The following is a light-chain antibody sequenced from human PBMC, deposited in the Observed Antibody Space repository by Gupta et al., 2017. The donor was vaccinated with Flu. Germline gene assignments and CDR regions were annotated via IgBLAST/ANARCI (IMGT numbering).Light chain of an antibody. CDR1: SSNIGSNN. J-gene: IGLJ1*01. CDR2: TNN. CDR3: AAWDDSLNGYV. V-gene: IGLV1-44*01. Sequence: QSVLPQPPSASETPGQRVTISCSGSSSNIGSNNVNWYQQLPGTAPKVLIYTNNQRPSGVPDRFSGSKSDTSASLAISGLQSEDEADYYCAAWDDSLNGYVFATGTKVTVL.